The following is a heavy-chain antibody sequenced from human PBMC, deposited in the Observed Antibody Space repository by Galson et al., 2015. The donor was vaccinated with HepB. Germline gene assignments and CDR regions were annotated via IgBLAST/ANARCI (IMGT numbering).Heavy chain of an antibody. D-gene: IGHD2-15*01. CDR3: AKDGVMVASKPYQFHY. J-gene: IGHJ4*02. V-gene: IGHV3-23*01. CDR2: ITSSGGNT. Sequence: SLRLSCAASGFTFSSYAMTWVRQAPGKGLEWVASITSSGGNTYYTESVKGRFTISRDNSKNTVLLQLNSLRVEDTSVYYGAKDGVMVASKPYQFHYWGQGTLVTVSS. CDR1: GFTFSSYA.